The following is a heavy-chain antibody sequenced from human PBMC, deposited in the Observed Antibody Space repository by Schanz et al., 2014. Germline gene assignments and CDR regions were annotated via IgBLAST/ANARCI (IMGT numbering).Heavy chain of an antibody. CDR3: ARKMKLGVYGGKGHDSLDI. CDR1: GFTFSTHA. V-gene: IGHV3-23*01. Sequence: EMQLLESGGGLIQPGGSLRLSCAASGFTFSTHAMSWVRQAPGKGLEWVSSISGDHRNTFYADSVKGRFTISRDNSKNTLYLQMNSLRAEDTAVYYCARKMKLGVYGGKGHDSLDIWGQGTMXTVSS. J-gene: IGHJ3*02. CDR2: ISGDHRNT. D-gene: IGHD4-17*01.